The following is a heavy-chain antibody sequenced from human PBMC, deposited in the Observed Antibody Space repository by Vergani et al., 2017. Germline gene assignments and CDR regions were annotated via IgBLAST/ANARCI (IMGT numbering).Heavy chain of an antibody. Sequence: EVQLVESGGGLVQPGRFLRLFCAASGFTFDDYAMHWVRQAPGKGLEWVSGISWNSGSIGYADSVKGRFTISRDNAKNSLYLQMNSLRAEDTALYYCAKDIWGLLDYYYGMDVWGQGTTVTVSS. D-gene: IGHD1-26*01. CDR1: GFTFDDYA. J-gene: IGHJ6*02. CDR2: ISWNSGSI. V-gene: IGHV3-9*01. CDR3: AKDIWGLLDYYYGMDV.